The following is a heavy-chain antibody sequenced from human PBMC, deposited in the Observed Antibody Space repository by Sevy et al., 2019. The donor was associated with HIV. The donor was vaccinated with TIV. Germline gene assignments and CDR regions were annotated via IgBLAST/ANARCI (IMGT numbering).Heavy chain of an antibody. V-gene: IGHV1-18*01. CDR1: GYTFNNYG. CDR3: ARGLYLDFGAY. Sequence: ASVKVSCKTSGYTFNNYGISWVREAPGQGLEWMGWISVYGEPNYAQKVQDRLTVTTDTSTATAYMELRSLRSDDTAVYYCARGLYLDFGAYWGQGTLVTVSS. J-gene: IGHJ4*02. CDR2: ISVYGEP. D-gene: IGHD3-10*01.